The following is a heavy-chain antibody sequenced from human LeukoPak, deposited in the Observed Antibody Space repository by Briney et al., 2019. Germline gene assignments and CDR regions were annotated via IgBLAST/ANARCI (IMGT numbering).Heavy chain of an antibody. D-gene: IGHD6-13*01. CDR1: GFTFSDYE. J-gene: IGHJ6*02. Sequence: GGSLRLSCAVSGFTFSDYEMNWVRQAPGKGLEWVSYISTSGTTIYYADSVKGRFTISRDNAKNSLYLQMNSLRAEDTAVYYCAKDYSSSFYGMDVWGQGTTVTVSS. V-gene: IGHV3-48*03. CDR3: AKDYSSSFYGMDV. CDR2: ISTSGTTI.